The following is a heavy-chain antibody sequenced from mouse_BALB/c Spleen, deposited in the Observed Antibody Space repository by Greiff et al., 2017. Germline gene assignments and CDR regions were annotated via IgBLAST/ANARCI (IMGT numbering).Heavy chain of an antibody. CDR2: ILPGSGST. J-gene: IGHJ4*01. V-gene: IGHV1-9*01. CDR1: GYTFSSYW. D-gene: IGHD2-4*01. Sequence: QVQLQQSGAELMKPGASVKISCKATGYTFSSYWIEWVKQRPGHGLEWIGEILPGSGSTNYNEKFKGKATFTADTSSNTAYMQLSSLTSEDSAVYYCARCWRYDYDDYYYAMDYWGQGTSVTVSS. CDR3: ARCWRYDYDDYYYAMDY.